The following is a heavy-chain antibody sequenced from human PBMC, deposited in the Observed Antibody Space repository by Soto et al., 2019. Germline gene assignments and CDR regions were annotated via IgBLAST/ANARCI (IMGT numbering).Heavy chain of an antibody. CDR2: VYPRDSDT. CDR3: AGPPLPGYSIHFNS. J-gene: IGHJ4*02. D-gene: IGHD2-15*01. CDR1: GYIFIDYW. Sequence: PGESLKISCKASGYIFIDYWIGWVRQMPGKGLEWMGIVYPRDSDTRYSPSFQGQVTISADRSTGTAFLQWRSLKASDTALYYCAGPPLPGYSIHFNSWGQGTLVTV. V-gene: IGHV5-51*01.